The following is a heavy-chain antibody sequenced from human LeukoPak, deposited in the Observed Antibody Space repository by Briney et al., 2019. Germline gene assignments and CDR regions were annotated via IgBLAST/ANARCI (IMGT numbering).Heavy chain of an antibody. CDR3: ARDSSPKGRAFDY. D-gene: IGHD6-13*01. V-gene: IGHV4-31*03. CDR1: GGSISSGGYY. Sequence: SETLSLTCTVSGGSISSGGYYWSWIRQHPGKGLEWIGYIYYSGSTYYNPSLKSRVTISVDTSKNQFSLKLSSVTAADTAVYYCARDSSPKGRAFDYWGQGTLVTVSS. CDR2: IYYSGST. J-gene: IGHJ4*02.